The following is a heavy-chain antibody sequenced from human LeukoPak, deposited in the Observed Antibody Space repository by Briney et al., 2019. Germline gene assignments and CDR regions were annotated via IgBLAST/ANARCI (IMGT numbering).Heavy chain of an antibody. CDR3: AREACSSTSCYEYYYYYYMDV. CDR1: GFTFSSYS. D-gene: IGHD2-2*01. CDR2: ISSSSSTI. J-gene: IGHJ6*03. Sequence: GGSLRLSCAASGFTFSSYSMNWVRQAPGKGLEWVSYISSSSSTIYYADSVKGRFTISRDNAKNSLYLQMNSLRAEDTAVYYCAREACSSTSCYEYYYYYYMDVWGKGTTVTVSS. V-gene: IGHV3-48*01.